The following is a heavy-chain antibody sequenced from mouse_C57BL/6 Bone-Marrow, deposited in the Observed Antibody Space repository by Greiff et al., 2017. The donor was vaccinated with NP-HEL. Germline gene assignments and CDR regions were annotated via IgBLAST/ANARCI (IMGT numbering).Heavy chain of an antibody. CDR2: IDPSDSET. CDR3: ARSGSSGYVDY. CDR1: GYTFTSYW. Sequence: VQLQQPGAELVRPGSSVKLSCKASGYTFTSYWMHWVKQRPIQGLEWIGNIDPSDSETHYNQKFKDKATLTVDKSSSTAYMQLSSLTSEDSAVYYCARSGSSGYVDYWGQGTLVTVSA. J-gene: IGHJ3*01. V-gene: IGHV1-52*01. D-gene: IGHD3-2*02.